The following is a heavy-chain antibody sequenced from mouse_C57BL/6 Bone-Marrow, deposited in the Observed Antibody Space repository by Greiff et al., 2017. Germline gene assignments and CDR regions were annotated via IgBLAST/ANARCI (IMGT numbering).Heavy chain of an antibody. Sequence: QVQLQQPGAELVMPGASVKLSCKASGYTFTSYWMHWVKQRPGQGLEWIGEIDPSDSYTNYNQKFKGKSTLTVDKSSSTAYMQLSSLPSEDSAVYYCARTPFYDYDWYYAMDYWGQGTSVTVSS. CDR2: IDPSDSYT. V-gene: IGHV1-69*01. D-gene: IGHD2-4*01. CDR3: ARTPFYDYDWYYAMDY. CDR1: GYTFTSYW. J-gene: IGHJ4*01.